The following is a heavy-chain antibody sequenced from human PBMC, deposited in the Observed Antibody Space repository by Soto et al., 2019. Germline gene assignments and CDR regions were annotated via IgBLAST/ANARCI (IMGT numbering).Heavy chain of an antibody. Sequence: SETLSLTCTVSGGSVSSGRYYWSWIRQPPGKGLEWIGYIYYSGLTNYSPSLKSRVAISIDTSKNQFSLILSSVTAADTAVYHCVRTPTSPRRFDSWGQGTLVTVSS. V-gene: IGHV4-61*01. D-gene: IGHD2-15*01. CDR1: GGSVSSGRYY. J-gene: IGHJ5*01. CDR3: VRTPTSPRRFDS. CDR2: IYYSGLT.